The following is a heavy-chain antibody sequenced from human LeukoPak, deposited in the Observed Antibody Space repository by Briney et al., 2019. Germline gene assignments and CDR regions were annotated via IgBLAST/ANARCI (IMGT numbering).Heavy chain of an antibody. Sequence: PGGSLRLSCAASGSTFSRYWMHWVRQAPGKGLVWVSLVKSDGITTIYADSVKGRFTISRDNAKNTLYLQMNSLRAEDTAVYYCARDLPDYYGSGSPLDYWGQGTLVTVSS. CDR3: ARDLPDYYGSGSPLDY. D-gene: IGHD3-10*01. J-gene: IGHJ4*02. V-gene: IGHV3-74*01. CDR2: VKSDGITT. CDR1: GSTFSRYW.